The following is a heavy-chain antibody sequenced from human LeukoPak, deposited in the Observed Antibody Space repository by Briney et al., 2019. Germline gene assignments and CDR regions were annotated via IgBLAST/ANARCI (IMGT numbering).Heavy chain of an antibody. V-gene: IGHV4-61*02. CDR2: IYTSGST. D-gene: IGHD2/OR15-2a*01. CDR1: GGSISSGSYY. J-gene: IGHJ5*02. Sequence: PSETLSLTCTVSGGSISSGSYYWSWIRQPAGKGLEWIGRIYTSGSTNYNPSLKSRVTISVDTSKNQFSLKLSSVTAADTAVYYCARVHAIILGLDWFDPWGQGTLVTVSS. CDR3: ARVHAIILGLDWFDP.